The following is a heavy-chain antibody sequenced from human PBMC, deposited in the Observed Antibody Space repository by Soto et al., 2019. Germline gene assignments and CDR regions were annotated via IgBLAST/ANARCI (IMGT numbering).Heavy chain of an antibody. V-gene: IGHV1-46*01. Sequence: ASVKVSCKASGYTFTSYYMHWVRQAPGQGLEWMGIINPSGGSTSYAQKFQGRVTMTRDTSTSTVYMELSSLRSEDTAVHYCARSLGQWLVLDYWGQGTLVTVSS. CDR3: ARSLGQWLVLDY. J-gene: IGHJ4*02. CDR1: GYTFTSYY. D-gene: IGHD6-19*01. CDR2: INPSGGST.